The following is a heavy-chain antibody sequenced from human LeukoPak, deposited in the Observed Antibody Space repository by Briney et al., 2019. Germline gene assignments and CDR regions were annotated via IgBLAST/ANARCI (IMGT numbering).Heavy chain of an antibody. CDR1: GFAFSSDT. CDR2: IRGGGDLI. J-gene: IGHJ4*02. CDR3: ARGSGDSSPCGY. V-gene: IGHV3-23*01. D-gene: IGHD1-14*01. Sequence: TGGSLRLSCAASGFAFSSDTVGWVRQAPGKGLEWVSLIRGGGDLIEYADSVKGRFTISRDNSKNTLWLQMTGLTAEDTAVYYCARGSGDSSPCGYWGQGSLVTVSS.